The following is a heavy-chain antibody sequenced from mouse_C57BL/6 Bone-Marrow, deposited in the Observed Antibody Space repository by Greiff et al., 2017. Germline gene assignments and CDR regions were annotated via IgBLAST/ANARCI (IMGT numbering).Heavy chain of an antibody. Sequence: EVKLVESGGGLVQPGGSLKLSCAASGFTFSDYGMAWVRQAPRKGPEWVAFLSNLAYSIYYADTVTGRFTISRENAKNTLYLEMSSLRSEDTAMYYCARRDGSSSWYAMDYWGQGTSVTVSS. D-gene: IGHD1-1*01. J-gene: IGHJ4*01. CDR3: ARRDGSSSWYAMDY. CDR2: LSNLAYSI. CDR1: GFTFSDYG. V-gene: IGHV5-15*04.